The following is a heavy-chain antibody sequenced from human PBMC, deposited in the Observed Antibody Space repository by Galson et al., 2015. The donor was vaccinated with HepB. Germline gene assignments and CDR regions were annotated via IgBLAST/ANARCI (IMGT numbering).Heavy chain of an antibody. J-gene: IGHJ2*01. Sequence: SLRLSCAASGFTFSSYAMSWVRQAPGKGLEWVSAISGSGGSTYYADSVKGRFTISRDNSKNTLYLQMNSLRAEDTAVYYCAKEPIAAAGATNWYFDLWGRGTLVTVSS. V-gene: IGHV3-23*01. CDR2: ISGSGGST. CDR3: AKEPIAAAGATNWYFDL. D-gene: IGHD6-13*01. CDR1: GFTFSSYA.